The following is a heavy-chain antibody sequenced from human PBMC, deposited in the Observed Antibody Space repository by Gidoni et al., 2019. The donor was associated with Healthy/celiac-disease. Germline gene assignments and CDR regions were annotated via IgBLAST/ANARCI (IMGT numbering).Heavy chain of an antibody. CDR3: AKDSKLYCSGGSFFDY. CDR2: ISWNSGSI. CDR1: GFTFADYA. Sequence: EVQLVESGGGLVQPGRSLRLSCAASGFTFADYAMHWVRQAPGKGLEWVSGISWNSGSIGYADSVKGRFTISRDNAKNSLYLQMNSLRAEDTALYYCAKDSKLYCSGGSFFDYWGQGTLVTVSS. V-gene: IGHV3-9*01. D-gene: IGHD2-15*01. J-gene: IGHJ4*02.